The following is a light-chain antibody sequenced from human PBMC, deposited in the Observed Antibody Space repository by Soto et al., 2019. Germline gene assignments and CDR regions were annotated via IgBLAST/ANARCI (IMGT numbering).Light chain of an antibody. CDR2: GAS. CDR1: QSVRNNY. J-gene: IGKJ2*01. Sequence: EPVLTQSPGTLSLSPGERATLSCRASQSVRNNYVAWYRQKPGQSPRLLIYGASNRATGIPDRFSASGSGTDFTLTISSRVSEDFAVYYCQQYVSPTYTFGQGTKLEIK. CDR3: QQYVSPTYT. V-gene: IGKV3-20*01.